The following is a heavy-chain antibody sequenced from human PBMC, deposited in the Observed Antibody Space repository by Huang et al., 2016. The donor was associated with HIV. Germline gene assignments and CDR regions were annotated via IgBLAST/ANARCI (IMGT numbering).Heavy chain of an antibody. V-gene: IGHV3-74*01. D-gene: IGHD6-13*01. CDR2: MNREGSDT. Sequence: EVQLVESGGGLVQPGGSLRLSCAASGFPFRNHWMHWVGQAPGKGWEGVSRMNREGSDTIHADAVKGRFTISRDNAQNTVHLHMNSLRAEDTAVYFCAKNPSITAVDSDYYYYYMDVWGKGTTVTVS. J-gene: IGHJ6*03. CDR3: AKNPSITAVDSDYYYYYMDV. CDR1: GFPFRNHW.